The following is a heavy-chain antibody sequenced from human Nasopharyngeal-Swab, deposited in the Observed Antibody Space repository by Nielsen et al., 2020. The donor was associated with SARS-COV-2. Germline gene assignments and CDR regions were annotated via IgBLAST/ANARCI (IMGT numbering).Heavy chain of an antibody. CDR3: AKGDESSGIFDY. Sequence: GASLKISCATSGFTFSSYAMSWVRQAPGKGLEWGSAISYTGGRTYYADSVKGRFTISRDNSNSTLYLQMISLRPEDTAIYYCAKGDESSGIFDYWGQGTLVTVSS. V-gene: IGHV3-23*01. J-gene: IGHJ4*02. D-gene: IGHD3-22*01. CDR2: ISYTGGRT. CDR1: GFTFSSYA.